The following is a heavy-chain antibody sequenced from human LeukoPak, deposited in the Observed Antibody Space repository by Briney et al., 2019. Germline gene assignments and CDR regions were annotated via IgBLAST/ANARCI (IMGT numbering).Heavy chain of an antibody. Sequence: ASVKVSCKASGYTFTGYYMHWVRQAPGQGLEWMGWINPNSGGTNYAQKFQGRVTMTRETSISTAYMELSRLRPDDMAVYYCASANDGGYSYDPWGQGTLVTVSS. CDR3: ASANDGGYSYDP. CDR2: INPNSGGT. D-gene: IGHD5-18*01. CDR1: GYTFTGYY. V-gene: IGHV1-2*02. J-gene: IGHJ4*02.